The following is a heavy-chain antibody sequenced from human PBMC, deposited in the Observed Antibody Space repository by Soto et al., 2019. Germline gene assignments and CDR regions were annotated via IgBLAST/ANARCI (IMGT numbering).Heavy chain of an antibody. V-gene: IGHV3-74*01. CDR3: ARFGTYYDSSGFLY. Sequence: GGSLRLSCAASGFTFGHYWMHWVRQAPGKGLVWVSRVNSDGSSAGYADSVKGRFTISRDNAKNTLYLQMNSLRAEDTAVYYCARFGTYYDSSGFLYWGQGALVTVSS. CDR2: VNSDGSSA. D-gene: IGHD3-22*01. CDR1: GFTFGHYW. J-gene: IGHJ4*02.